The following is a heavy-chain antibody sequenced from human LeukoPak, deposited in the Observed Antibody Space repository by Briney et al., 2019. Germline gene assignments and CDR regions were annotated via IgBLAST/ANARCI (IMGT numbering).Heavy chain of an antibody. J-gene: IGHJ4*02. CDR3: TSLVGSPTY. V-gene: IGHV3-15*01. CDR2: IKSKRDGETT. D-gene: IGHD1-26*01. CDR1: GFNFQYAW. Sequence: GGSLRLSCVGSGFNFQYAWMTWVRQAPGKGLEWVERIKSKRDGETTDYAALVKSRFSISRDDSKNTVYLQMNSVRTEDTAVYYCTSLVGSPTYWGQGTLVTVSS.